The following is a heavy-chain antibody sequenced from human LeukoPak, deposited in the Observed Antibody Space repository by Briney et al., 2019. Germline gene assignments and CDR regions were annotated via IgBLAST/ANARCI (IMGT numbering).Heavy chain of an antibody. V-gene: IGHV3-48*03. D-gene: IGHD6-13*01. CDR3: ARKTDRPGAVGRDRYFDL. Sequence: GGSLRLSCAASGFTFSNYEMTWVRQAPGKGLEWVSYISVGGGAMYYADSVKGRFTTSRDDAKNSLFLQMNSLRAGDTAIYYCARKTDRPGAVGRDRYFDLWGRGTLITVSS. CDR2: ISVGGGAM. J-gene: IGHJ2*01. CDR1: GFTFSNYE.